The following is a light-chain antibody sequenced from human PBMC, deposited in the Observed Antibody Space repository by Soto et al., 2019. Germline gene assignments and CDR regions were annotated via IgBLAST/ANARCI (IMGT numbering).Light chain of an antibody. Sequence: IALTQSPGTLSLSPGEGATLSCRASQRVSSNYVAWYQHKPGQAPRLLIHGASIRATGIPDRFSGSGSGTDFTLTISRLEPEDFAVYYCHQYGTLPYAFGQGTKLQIK. CDR3: HQYGTLPYA. CDR2: GAS. V-gene: IGKV3-20*01. J-gene: IGKJ2*01. CDR1: QRVSSNY.